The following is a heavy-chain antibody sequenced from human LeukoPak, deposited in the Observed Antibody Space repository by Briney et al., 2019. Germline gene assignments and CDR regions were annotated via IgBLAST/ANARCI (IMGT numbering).Heavy chain of an antibody. D-gene: IGHD2-15*01. V-gene: IGHV4-59*12. CDR3: ARDVRKLLRGYYFDY. CDR2: IYYSGST. CDR1: GGSISSYY. J-gene: IGHJ4*02. Sequence: SETLSLTCTVSGGSISSYYWSWIRQPAGKGLEWIGYIYYSGSTNYNPSLKSRVTISVDTSKNQFSLKLSSVTAADTAVYYCARDVRKLLRGYYFDYWGQGTLVTVSS.